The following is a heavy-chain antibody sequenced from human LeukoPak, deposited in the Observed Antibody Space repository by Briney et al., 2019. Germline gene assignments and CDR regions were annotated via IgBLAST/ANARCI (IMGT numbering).Heavy chain of an antibody. V-gene: IGHV4-59*01. CDR1: GGSISSYY. CDR3: ARCGNSWFDP. CDR2: IYYSGST. D-gene: IGHD2/OR15-2a*01. Sequence: SETLSLTCTVSGGSISSYYWSWVRQPPGKGLEWIGYIYYSGSTNYNPSLKSRVTISVDTSKNQFSLKLSSVPAADTAVYYCARCGNSWFDPWGQGTLVTVSS. J-gene: IGHJ5*02.